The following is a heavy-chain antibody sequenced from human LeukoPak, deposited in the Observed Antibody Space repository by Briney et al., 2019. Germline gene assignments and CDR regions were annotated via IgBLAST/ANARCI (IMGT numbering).Heavy chain of an antibody. CDR3: GEGGGGATFY. D-gene: IGHD1-26*01. Sequence: GGSLRLSCAASGFTFSSYWMSWVRQAPGKGLEWVANIKQDGSEKYYVDSVKGRFTISRDNAKNSLYLQMNSLRAEDTAVYYWGEGGGGATFYWGQGTLVTVSS. J-gene: IGHJ4*02. V-gene: IGHV3-7*01. CDR1: GFTFSSYW. CDR2: IKQDGSEK.